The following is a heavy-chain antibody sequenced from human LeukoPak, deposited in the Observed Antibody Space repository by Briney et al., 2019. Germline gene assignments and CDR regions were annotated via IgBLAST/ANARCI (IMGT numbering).Heavy chain of an antibody. Sequence: SETLSLTCTVSGGSISSGSYYWSWIRQPAGKGLEWIGRIYTSGSTNYNPSLKSRVTISVDTSKNQFSPKLSSLTAADTAVYYCARGPPMVRGASYYFDYWGQGTLVTVSS. CDR1: GGSISSGSYY. CDR3: ARGPPMVRGASYYFDY. J-gene: IGHJ4*02. D-gene: IGHD3-10*01. CDR2: IYTSGST. V-gene: IGHV4-61*02.